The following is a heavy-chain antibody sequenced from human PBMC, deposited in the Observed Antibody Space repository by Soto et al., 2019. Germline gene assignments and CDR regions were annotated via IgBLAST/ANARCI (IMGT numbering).Heavy chain of an antibody. CDR3: AGTYVWDDC. V-gene: IGHV3-21*01. CDR1: GFGFTFSNYY. CDR2: ISSSGHMT. J-gene: IGHJ4*02. D-gene: IGHD3-16*01. Sequence: EVQLVESGGGLVRPGGSLSLSCAASGFGFTFSNYYMNWIRQAPGKGLEWVSSISSSGHMTFYAPSVNGRFTISRDNGKNSLYLQMYSLRAEDTGVYFCAGTYVWDDCWGPGTLVTVSS.